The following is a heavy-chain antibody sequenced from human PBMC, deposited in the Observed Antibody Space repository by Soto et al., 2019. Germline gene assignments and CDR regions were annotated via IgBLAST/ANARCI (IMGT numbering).Heavy chain of an antibody. D-gene: IGHD6-13*01. V-gene: IGHV3-53*04. CDR2: IYSGGST. CDR3: ARDPGIAAAAPNSDYYGMDV. Sequence: GGSLRLSCAASGFTVSSNYMSWVRQAPGKGLEWVSVIYSGGSTYYAGSVKGRFTISRHNSKNTLYLQMNSLRAEDTAVYYCARDPGIAAAAPNSDYYGMDVWGQGTTVTVSS. CDR1: GFTVSSNY. J-gene: IGHJ6*02.